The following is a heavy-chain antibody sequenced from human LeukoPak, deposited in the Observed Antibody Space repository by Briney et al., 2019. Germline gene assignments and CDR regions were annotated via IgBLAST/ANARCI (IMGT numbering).Heavy chain of an antibody. CDR3: AKVGPSRVAMTRGIDY. CDR1: GFTFSSYA. V-gene: IGHV3-23*01. Sequence: PGGSLRLSCAASGFTFSSYAMSWVRQAPGKGLEWVSAISGSGGSTYYADSVKGRFTISRDNSKNTLYLQMNSLRAEDTAVYYCAKVGPSRVAMTRGIDYWGQGTLVTVSS. J-gene: IGHJ4*02. D-gene: IGHD2-15*01. CDR2: ISGSGGST.